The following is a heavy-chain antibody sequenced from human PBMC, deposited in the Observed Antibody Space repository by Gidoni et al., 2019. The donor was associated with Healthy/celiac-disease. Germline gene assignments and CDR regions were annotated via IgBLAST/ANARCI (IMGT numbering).Heavy chain of an antibody. D-gene: IGHD5-12*01. CDR1: GGTFSSYA. Sequence: QVQLVQSGAEVKKPGSSVKVSCKASGGTFSSYAISWVRQAPGQGLEWMGGIIPIFGTANYAQKFQGRVTITADESTSTAYMELSSLRSEDTAVYYCASSGPSLSRYGGYRYYFDYWGQGTLVTVSS. CDR2: IIPIFGTA. V-gene: IGHV1-69*01. CDR3: ASSGPSLSRYGGYRYYFDY. J-gene: IGHJ4*02.